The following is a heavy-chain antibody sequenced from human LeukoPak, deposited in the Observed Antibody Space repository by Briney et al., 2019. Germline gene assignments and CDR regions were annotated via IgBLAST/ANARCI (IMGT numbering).Heavy chain of an antibody. J-gene: IGHJ4*02. Sequence: GGSLRLSCAASGFTFSSYAMSWVRPAPGKGLEWVSAISGSGGSTYYADSVKGRFTISRDNSKNTLYLQMNSLRAEDTAVYYCAKSLRPYSSSSHGDYWGQGTLVTVSS. D-gene: IGHD6-13*01. CDR1: GFTFSSYA. CDR3: AKSLRPYSSSSHGDY. CDR2: ISGSGGST. V-gene: IGHV3-23*01.